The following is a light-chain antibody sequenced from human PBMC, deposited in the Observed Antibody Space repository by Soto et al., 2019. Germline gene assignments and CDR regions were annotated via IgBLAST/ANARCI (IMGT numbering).Light chain of an antibody. Sequence: DIQMSQSPSSVSASVGYRVTITCRASQDVGSWLAWYQQKPGKAPDLLIFGASSLQSGVPSRFYGSGSGTDFTLTISSLPPEDLATYHCQQGGSFPITFGQGTRLEIK. V-gene: IGKV1-12*01. J-gene: IGKJ5*01. CDR2: GAS. CDR1: QDVGSW. CDR3: QQGGSFPIT.